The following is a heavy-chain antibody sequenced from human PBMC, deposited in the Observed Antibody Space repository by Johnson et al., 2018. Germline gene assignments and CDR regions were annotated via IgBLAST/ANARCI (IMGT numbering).Heavy chain of an antibody. CDR1: GGTFSSYA. V-gene: IGHV1-69*01. J-gene: IGHJ3*02. Sequence: QVQLQESGAEVKKPGSSVKVSCKASGGTFSSYAISWVRQAPGQGLEWMGGIIPIFGTANYAQKFQGRVTITADESTGTAYMGLSSLRSEDTAVYYCARRPTVVTPGAFDIWGQGTMVTVSS. CDR3: ARRPTVVTPGAFDI. D-gene: IGHD4-23*01. CDR2: IIPIFGTA.